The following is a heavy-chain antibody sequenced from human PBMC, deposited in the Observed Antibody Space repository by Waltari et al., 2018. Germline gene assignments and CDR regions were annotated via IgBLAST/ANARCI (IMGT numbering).Heavy chain of an antibody. CDR1: GGSISSGGYY. V-gene: IGHV4-31*03. Sequence: QVHLQESGPGLVKPSQTLSLTCTVSGGSISSGGYYWSWIRQHPGKGLAWIGYIYYSGSTYYNPSLKSRVTISVDTSKNQFSLKLSSVTAADTAVYYCARDNSYGNWFDPWGQGTLVTVSS. J-gene: IGHJ5*02. D-gene: IGHD5-18*01. CDR3: ARDNSYGNWFDP. CDR2: IYYSGST.